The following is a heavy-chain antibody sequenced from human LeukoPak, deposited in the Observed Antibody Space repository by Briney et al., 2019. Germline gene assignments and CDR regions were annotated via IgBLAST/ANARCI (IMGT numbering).Heavy chain of an antibody. Sequence: GAWLKVSSKASGCPFTDYYIHWGRQAPGQGAEWMGWIKTKSGDTKYSQKFQGRVTLTRDTSINTAYMEVNRLRSDDTAVYYCGRVTIFSPSHYYGMDVWGQGTAVTVSS. J-gene: IGHJ6*02. V-gene: IGHV1-2*02. CDR3: GRVTIFSPSHYYGMDV. CDR2: IKTKSGDT. D-gene: IGHD3-3*01. CDR1: GCPFTDYY.